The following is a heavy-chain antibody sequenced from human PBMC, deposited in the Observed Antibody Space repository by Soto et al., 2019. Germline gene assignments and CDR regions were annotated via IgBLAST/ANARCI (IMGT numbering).Heavy chain of an antibody. V-gene: IGHV4-39*01. Sequence: SETLSLTCAVSGGSVSGSYYYWAWLRQSPGKGPEWIGSVFHTGFTSYNPSLESRVSVSVDTSKSQFSLKLSAVTASDTAVYYCATSQKGYNWNYFDHWGQGALVTVPQ. D-gene: IGHD1-1*01. CDR3: ATSQKGYNWNYFDH. CDR2: VFHTGFT. CDR1: GGSVSGSYYY. J-gene: IGHJ4*02.